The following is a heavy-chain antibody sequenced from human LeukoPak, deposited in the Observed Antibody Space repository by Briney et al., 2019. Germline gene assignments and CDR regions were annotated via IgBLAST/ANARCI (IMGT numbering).Heavy chain of an antibody. CDR2: IWFDGTNK. V-gene: IGHV3-33*06. CDR1: GFTFSNYA. CDR3: AKARGSGWHDPWYLDY. D-gene: IGHD6-19*01. Sequence: PGGSLRLSCAASGFTFSNYAMHWVRQAPGTRLELVAVIWFDGTNKYYGDSVRGRFTISRDNSKNRLYLQMNSLRAEDTAVYYCAKARGSGWHDPWYLDYWGQGTLVTVSS. J-gene: IGHJ4*02.